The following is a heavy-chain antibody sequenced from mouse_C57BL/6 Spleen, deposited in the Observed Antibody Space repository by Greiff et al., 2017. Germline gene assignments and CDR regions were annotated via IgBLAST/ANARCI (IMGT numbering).Heavy chain of an antibody. Sequence: FQLQQSGAELARPGASVKMSCKASGYTFTSYTMHWVKQRPGQGLEWIGYINPSSGYTKYNQKFKDKATLTADKSSSTAYMQLSSLTSDDSAVYYCASDDYGSSYYFDYWGQGTTLTVSS. CDR3: ASDDYGSSYYFDY. J-gene: IGHJ2*01. CDR1: GYTFTSYT. D-gene: IGHD1-1*01. V-gene: IGHV1-4*01. CDR2: INPSSGYT.